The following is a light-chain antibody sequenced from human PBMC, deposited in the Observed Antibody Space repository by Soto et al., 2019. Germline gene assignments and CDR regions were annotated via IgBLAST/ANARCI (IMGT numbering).Light chain of an antibody. J-gene: IGKJ4*01. V-gene: IGKV1-33*01. CDR3: QQSVNLPRT. CDR1: QDITNY. CDR2: DAS. Sequence: DIQMTQSPSSLSASVGDRVTITCQASQDITNYLHWYQQKPGKAPKLLIFDASNFETGVPSRFSGGGSGTDFTFTISSLQPEDIATYYCQQSVNLPRTFGGGTKVEIK.